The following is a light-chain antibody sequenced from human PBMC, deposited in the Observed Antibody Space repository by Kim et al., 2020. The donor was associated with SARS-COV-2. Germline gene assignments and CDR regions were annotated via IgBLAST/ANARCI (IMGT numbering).Light chain of an antibody. J-gene: IGLJ2*01. V-gene: IGLV2-8*01. CDR1: SSDVGGYDY. Sequence: GQSVTIACTGTSSDVGGYDYVSWYQQHPGKAPKLMIYEVTKRPSGVPDRFSGSKSGNTASLTVSGLQAEDEADYYCSSYAGSNKLLFGGGTKVTV. CDR3: SSYAGSNKLL. CDR2: EVT.